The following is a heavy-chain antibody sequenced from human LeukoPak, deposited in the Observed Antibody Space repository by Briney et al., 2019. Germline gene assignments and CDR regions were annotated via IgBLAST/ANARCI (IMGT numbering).Heavy chain of an antibody. Sequence: GGSLRLSCAASGFTFDDYGMSWVRQAPGKGLEWVSGINWNGGSTGYADSVKGRFTISRDNAKNSLYLQMNSLRDEDTAVYYCARDRNSNSWYDYWGQGTLVTVSS. CDR2: INWNGGST. J-gene: IGHJ4*02. CDR3: ARDRNSNSWYDY. CDR1: GFTFDDYG. V-gene: IGHV3-20*04. D-gene: IGHD6-13*01.